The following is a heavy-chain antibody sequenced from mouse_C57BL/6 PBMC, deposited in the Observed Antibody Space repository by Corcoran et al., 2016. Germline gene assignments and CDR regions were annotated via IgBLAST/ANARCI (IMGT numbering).Heavy chain of an antibody. J-gene: IGHJ1*03. CDR3: ARSGGLHWYFDV. Sequence: EVQLQQSGPELVKPGASVKISCKASGYTFTDYYMNWVKQSHGKSLEWIGDINPNNGGTSYNQKFKGKATLTVDKSSSTAYMELRSLTSEDSAVYYCARSGGLHWYFDVWGTGTTVTVSS. CDR2: INPNNGGT. D-gene: IGHD1-1*02. V-gene: IGHV1-26*01. CDR1: GYTFTDYY.